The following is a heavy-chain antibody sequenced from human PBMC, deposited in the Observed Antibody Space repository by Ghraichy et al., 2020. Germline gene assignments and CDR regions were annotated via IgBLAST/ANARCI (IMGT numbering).Heavy chain of an antibody. CDR2: IIPIFGTA. V-gene: IGHV1-69*13. CDR1: GGTFSSYA. J-gene: IGHJ4*02. CDR3: ARLGGRDGYNYGELGLDY. Sequence: SVKVSCKASGGTFSSYAISWVRQAPGQGLEWMGGIIPIFGTAKYAQKFQGRVTITADDSTSTAYMELSSLRSEDTAVYYCARLGGRDGYNYGELGLDYWGQGTLVTVSS. D-gene: IGHD5-24*01.